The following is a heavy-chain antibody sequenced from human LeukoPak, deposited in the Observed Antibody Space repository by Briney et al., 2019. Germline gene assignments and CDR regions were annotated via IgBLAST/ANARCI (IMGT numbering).Heavy chain of an antibody. CDR2: ISSSSSYI. CDR1: GFTFSSYS. CDR3: AKDADYGDLSPYDY. Sequence: PGGSLRLSCAASGFTFSSYSMNWVRQAPGKGLEWVSSISSSSSYIYYADSVKGRFTISRDNAKNTLYLQMNSLRAEDTAVYYCAKDADYGDLSPYDYWGQGTLVTVSS. D-gene: IGHD4-17*01. J-gene: IGHJ4*02. V-gene: IGHV3-21*04.